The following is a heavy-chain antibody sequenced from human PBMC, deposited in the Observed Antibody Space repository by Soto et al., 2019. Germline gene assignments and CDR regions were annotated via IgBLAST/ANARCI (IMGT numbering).Heavy chain of an antibody. CDR1: GCAFSGYA. CDR2: ISGSGGTT. D-gene: IGHD6-25*01. CDR3: AKFFVETGGSSGWPWSFHS. Sequence: PAGSLRICCASAGCAFSGYAMSWERQAPGKGLEWVSAISGSGGTTYYADSVKGRFTISRDNSKNTLFLQMNSLRAEDTAVYYCAKFFVETGGSSGWPWSFHSGGQGTQVTVSS. J-gene: IGHJ4*02. V-gene: IGHV3-23*01.